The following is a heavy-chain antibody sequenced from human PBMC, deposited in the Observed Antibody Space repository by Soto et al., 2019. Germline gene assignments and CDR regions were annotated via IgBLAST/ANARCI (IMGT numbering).Heavy chain of an antibody. D-gene: IGHD3-9*01. CDR3: AREPRLLTGYHYYYYGMDV. CDR1: GYTFTSYG. V-gene: IGHV1-18*01. J-gene: IGHJ6*02. Sequence: QVQLVQSGAEVKKPGASVKVSCKASGYTFTSYGISWVRQAPGQGLEWMGWISAYNGTINYAQKLQGRVTMTTDTSTSAACMELRSLRSDDTAVYYCAREPRLLTGYHYYYYGMDVWGQGTTVTVSS. CDR2: ISAYNGTI.